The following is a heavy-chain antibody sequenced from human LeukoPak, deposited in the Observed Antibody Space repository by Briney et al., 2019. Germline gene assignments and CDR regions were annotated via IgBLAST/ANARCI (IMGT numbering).Heavy chain of an antibody. V-gene: IGHV4-59*01. J-gene: IGHJ5*02. D-gene: IGHD3-10*01. CDR2: IYYSGST. CDR3: ARGGYYGSGNDFRFDP. CDR1: GGSFSGYY. Sequence: SETLSLTCAVYGGSFSGYYWSWIRQPPGKGLEWIGYIYYSGSTNYNPSLKSRVTISVDTSKNQFSLKLSSVTAADTAIYYCARGGYYGSGNDFRFDPWGQGTLVTVSS.